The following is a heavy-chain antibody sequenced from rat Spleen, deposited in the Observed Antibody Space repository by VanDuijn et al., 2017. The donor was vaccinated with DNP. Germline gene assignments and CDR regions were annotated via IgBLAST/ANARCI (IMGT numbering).Heavy chain of an antibody. CDR3: VRGDYGN. J-gene: IGHJ2*01. Sequence: QVQLKESGPGLVQPSQTLSLTCTVAGFSLTTYNVHWVRQPPGKGLEWMGVIWNTGDTRYNSALKSRLSINKDTSKSQVFLKIHNLQTEDTATYYCVRGDYGNWGQGVMVTVSS. D-gene: IGHD1-3*01. CDR2: IWNTGDT. V-gene: IGHV2-41*01. CDR1: GFSLTTYN.